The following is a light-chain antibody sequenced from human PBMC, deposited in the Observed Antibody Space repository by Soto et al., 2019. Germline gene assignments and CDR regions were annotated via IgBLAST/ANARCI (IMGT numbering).Light chain of an antibody. CDR3: QQYDNLPALT. CDR1: QDISNY. Sequence: DIQMTQSPSSLSASVGDRVTITCQASQDISNYLNWYQQKSGKAPKLLIYDASNLETGVPSRFSGSGSGTDFTFTISSLQPEVIATYYCQQYDNLPALTFGGGTKVEIK. J-gene: IGKJ4*01. CDR2: DAS. V-gene: IGKV1-33*01.